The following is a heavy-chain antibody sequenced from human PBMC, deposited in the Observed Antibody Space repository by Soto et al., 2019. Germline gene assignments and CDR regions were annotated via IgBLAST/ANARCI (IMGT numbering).Heavy chain of an antibody. J-gene: IGHJ5*02. Sequence: GGSLRLSCAASGFTVSSNYMSWVRQAPGKGLEWVSVIYSVGSTYYADSVKGRFTISRDNSKNTPYLQMNSLRAEDTAVYYCARERGNTVSSFWFDPWGQGTLVTVSS. CDR2: IYSVGST. D-gene: IGHD4-17*01. CDR3: ARERGNTVSSFWFDP. V-gene: IGHV3-66*01. CDR1: GFTVSSNY.